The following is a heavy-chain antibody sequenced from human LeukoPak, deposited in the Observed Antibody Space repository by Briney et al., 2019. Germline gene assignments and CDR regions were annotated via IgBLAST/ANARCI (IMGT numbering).Heavy chain of an antibody. Sequence: GGSLRLSCAASGFSVSGNYMSWVRQAPGKGLEWVSVIYSGGSTDYADSVKGRFTISRDDAKNTLYLHMHSLRDDDTAVYYCARDQRYAFDYWGQGILVTVSS. CDR2: IYSGGST. D-gene: IGHD3-9*01. CDR1: GFSVSGNY. CDR3: ARDQRYAFDY. J-gene: IGHJ4*02. V-gene: IGHV3-53*01.